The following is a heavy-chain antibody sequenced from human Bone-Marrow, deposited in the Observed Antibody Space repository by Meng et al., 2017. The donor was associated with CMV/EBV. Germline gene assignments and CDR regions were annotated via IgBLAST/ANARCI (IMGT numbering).Heavy chain of an antibody. CDR3: ARITDYGDLLDY. CDR2: ISSSGSTI. D-gene: IGHD4-17*01. V-gene: IGHV3-48*03. Sequence: GESLKISCAASGFTFSSYEMNWVRQAPGKGLEWVSYISSSGSTIYYADSVKGRFTIPRDNAKNSMYLQMNSLRAEDTAVYYCARITDYGDLLDYWGQGTLVTVSS. CDR1: GFTFSSYE. J-gene: IGHJ4*02.